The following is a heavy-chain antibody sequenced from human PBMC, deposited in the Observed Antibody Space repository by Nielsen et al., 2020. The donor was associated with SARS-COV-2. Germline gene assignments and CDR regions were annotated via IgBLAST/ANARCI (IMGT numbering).Heavy chain of an antibody. CDR3: ARDRTRGGTTGFDP. CDR1: GGAISSYY. CDR2: IFYSGYT. J-gene: IGHJ5*02. D-gene: IGHD1-7*01. V-gene: IGHV4-59*13. Sequence: SETLSLTCTVSGGAISSYYWTWIRQPPGKGLEWIGHIFYSGYTKYNPSLESRVTMSVDTSNNQISLKLSSSTAADTAMYYCARDRTRGGTTGFDPWGQGTLVTVSS.